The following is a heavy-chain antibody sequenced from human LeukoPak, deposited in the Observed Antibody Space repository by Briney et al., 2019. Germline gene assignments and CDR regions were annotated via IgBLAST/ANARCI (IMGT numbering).Heavy chain of an antibody. V-gene: IGHV4-30-2*03. CDR1: GGSISSGGYS. D-gene: IGHD4-23*01. J-gene: IGHJ6*03. CDR2: IYYSGST. Sequence: PSETLSLTCAVSGGSISSGGYSWSWIRQPPGKGLEWIGYIYYSGSTYYNPSLKSRVTISVDTSKNQVSLKLSSVTAADTAVYYCARLHYGGNYGFYYYYMDVWGKGTTVTISS. CDR3: ARLHYGGNYGFYYYYMDV.